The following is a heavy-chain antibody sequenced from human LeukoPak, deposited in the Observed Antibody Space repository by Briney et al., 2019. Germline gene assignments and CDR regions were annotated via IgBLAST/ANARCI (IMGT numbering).Heavy chain of an antibody. D-gene: IGHD3-9*01. CDR1: LYTLTSYG. V-gene: IGHV1-18*01. CDR3: ARVHYDILTGYSYFDD. J-gene: IGHJ4*02. Sequence: ASVKVSCKASLYTLTSYGISWVRQAPGQGLEWMGWISAYNGNTKYAQKLQGRVTMTADTSTSTAYMELRSLRSDDTAVYYCARVHYDILTGYSYFDDWGQGTLVTVSS. CDR2: ISAYNGNT.